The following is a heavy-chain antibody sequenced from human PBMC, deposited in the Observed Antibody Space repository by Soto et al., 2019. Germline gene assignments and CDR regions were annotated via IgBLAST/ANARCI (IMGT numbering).Heavy chain of an antibody. D-gene: IGHD2-8*02. CDR2: INHSGSS. Sequence: PSETLSLTCAVYGGSFSGYDWTWIRQPPGTGLEWIGEINHSGSSNYNPSLKSRVTISVDTSKNQFSLKLTSVTAADTAVYYCARDKITGLFDYWVQGTLVT. CDR3: ARDKITGLFDY. V-gene: IGHV4-34*01. J-gene: IGHJ4*02. CDR1: GGSFSGYD.